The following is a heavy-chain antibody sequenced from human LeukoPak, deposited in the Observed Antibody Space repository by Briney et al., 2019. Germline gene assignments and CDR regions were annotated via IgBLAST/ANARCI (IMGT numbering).Heavy chain of an antibody. D-gene: IGHD3-22*01. CDR1: GYTFNSSY. CDR2: INPSDDST. J-gene: IGHJ4*02. CDR3: ARAYYESSAYRHAVYFDY. Sequence: ASVKVSCKASGYTFNSSYMHWVRQAPRQGLEWMGIINPSDDSTRYAQKFQGRVTMTKDTSTNTVYMHLSSLSSDDTAVYYCARAYYESSAYRHAVYFDYWGQGTLVTVSS. V-gene: IGHV1-46*02.